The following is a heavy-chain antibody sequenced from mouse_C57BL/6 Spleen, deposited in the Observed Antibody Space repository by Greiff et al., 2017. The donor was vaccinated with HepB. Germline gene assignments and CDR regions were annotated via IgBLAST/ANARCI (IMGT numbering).Heavy chain of an antibody. J-gene: IGHJ2*01. Sequence: VKLMESGPGLVAPSQSLSITCTVSGFSLTSYGVHWVRQPPGKGLEWLVVIWSDGSTTYNSALKSRLSISKDNSKSQVFLKMNSLQTDDTAMYYCARHGGYGSSYIDYWGQGTTLTVSS. D-gene: IGHD1-1*01. V-gene: IGHV2-6-1*01. CDR3: ARHGGYGSSYIDY. CDR2: IWSDGST. CDR1: GFSLTSYG.